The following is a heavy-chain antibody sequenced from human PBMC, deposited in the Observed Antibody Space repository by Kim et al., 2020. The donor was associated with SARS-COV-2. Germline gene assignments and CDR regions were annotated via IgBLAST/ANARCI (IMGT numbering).Heavy chain of an antibody. D-gene: IGHD3-22*01. CDR1: GFTFSSCW. CDR3: ARGFYYDRSGYYNDY. Sequence: GGSLRLSCAASGFTFSSCWMTWVRQAPGKGLEWVANIKQDGTQKYYVDSVKGRFTISRDNAKNSLYLQMASLRVEDTAVYHCARGFYYDRSGYYNDYWGQGTLVTVSS. CDR2: IKQDGTQK. J-gene: IGHJ4*02. V-gene: IGHV3-7*01.